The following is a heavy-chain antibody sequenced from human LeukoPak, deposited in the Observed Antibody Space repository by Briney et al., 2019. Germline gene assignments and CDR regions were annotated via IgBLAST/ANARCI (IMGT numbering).Heavy chain of an antibody. CDR2: IYSGSST. Sequence: PGGSLRLSCAASGFTVSSNYMSWVRQAPGMGLEWVSVIYSGSSTYYADSLKGRFTISRDNSKNTLYLQMNSLRAEDTAVYYCARLRCYYDSSGYYYVPIGNNWFDPWGQGTLVTVSS. D-gene: IGHD3-22*01. CDR1: GFTVSSNY. CDR3: ARLRCYYDSSGYYYVPIGNNWFDP. J-gene: IGHJ5*02. V-gene: IGHV3-53*01.